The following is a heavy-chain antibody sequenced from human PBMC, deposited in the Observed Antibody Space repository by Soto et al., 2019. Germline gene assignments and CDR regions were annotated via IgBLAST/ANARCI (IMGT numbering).Heavy chain of an antibody. CDR2: ISAYNGNT. D-gene: IGHD6-13*01. J-gene: IGHJ6*02. V-gene: IGHV1-18*01. CDR3: ARDPSSWYPPHPADYGMDV. CDR1: GYTFTSYG. Sequence: ASVKVSCKASGYTFTSYGISWVRQAPGQGLEWMGWISAYNGNTNYAQKLQGRVTMTTDTSTSTAYMELRSLRSDDTAVYYCARDPSSWYPPHPADYGMDVWGQRTTVTVSS.